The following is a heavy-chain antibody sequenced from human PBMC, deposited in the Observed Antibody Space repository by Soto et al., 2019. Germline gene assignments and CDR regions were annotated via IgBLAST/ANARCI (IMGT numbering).Heavy chain of an antibody. Sequence: SETLSLTFTVSGGSISSSSYYWGWIRQPPGKGLEWIGSIYYSGSTYYNPSLKSRVTISVDTSKNQFSLKLSSVTAADTAVYYCARSARVPSGASCYQTCLFNDCGPGAQVTV. D-gene: IGHD2-15*01. CDR3: ARSARVPSGASCYQTCLFND. CDR2: IYYSGST. CDR1: GGSISSSSYY. V-gene: IGHV4-39*01. J-gene: IGHJ4*02.